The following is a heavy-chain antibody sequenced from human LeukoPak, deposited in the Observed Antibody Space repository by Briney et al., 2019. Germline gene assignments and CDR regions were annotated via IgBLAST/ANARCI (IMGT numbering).Heavy chain of an antibody. CDR1: GFTFSSYA. Sequence: PGGSLRLSCAASGFTFSSYAMHWVRQAPGKGLEWVAVISYDGSNKYYADSVKGRFTISRDNSKNTLYLQMHTLWVEDTAIYYCAKDATAGPPNLSHFWFYGMDVWGQGTTVTVSS. V-gene: IGHV3-30*04. CDR3: AKDATAGPPNLSHFWFYGMDV. D-gene: IGHD3-9*01. J-gene: IGHJ6*02. CDR2: ISYDGSNK.